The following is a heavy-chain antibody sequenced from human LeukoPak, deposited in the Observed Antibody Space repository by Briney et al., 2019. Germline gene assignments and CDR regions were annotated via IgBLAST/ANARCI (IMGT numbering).Heavy chain of an antibody. CDR3: ASTGDIHYYYYYMDV. D-gene: IGHD2-15*01. CDR1: GGSISSSSYY. J-gene: IGHJ6*03. CDR2: IYYSGST. Sequence: PSETLSLTCTVSGGSISSSSYYWGWIRQPPGKGLEWIGSIYYSGSTYYNPSLKSRVTISVDTSKNQFSLKLSSVTAADTAVYYCASTGDIHYYYYYMDVWGKGTTVTISS. V-gene: IGHV4-39*01.